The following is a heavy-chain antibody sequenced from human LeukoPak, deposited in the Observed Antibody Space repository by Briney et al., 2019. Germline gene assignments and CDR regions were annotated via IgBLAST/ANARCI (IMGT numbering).Heavy chain of an antibody. Sequence: PSETLSLTCAVYGGSFSGYNWSWIREPPGKGLEWIGEINHSGSTNYNPSLKSRVTISVDTSKNQFSPKLSSVTAADTAVYYCARRPRYYYYMDVWGKGTTVTISS. CDR3: ARRPRYYYYMDV. CDR2: INHSGST. CDR1: GGSFSGYN. V-gene: IGHV4-34*01. J-gene: IGHJ6*03.